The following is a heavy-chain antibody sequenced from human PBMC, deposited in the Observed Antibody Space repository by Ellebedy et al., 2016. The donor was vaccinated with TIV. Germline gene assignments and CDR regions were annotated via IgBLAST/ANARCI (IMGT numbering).Heavy chain of an antibody. D-gene: IGHD3-10*01. J-gene: IGHJ4*02. V-gene: IGHV3-23*01. Sequence: PGGSLRLSCAGSGFTFTTHAMSWVRQAPGKGLEWVSAISGSGDITTYTDSVKGRFTISRDNAKNSLYLQLSSLRAEDTAVYYCARRSRGPSYYFDYWGQGALVTVSS. CDR3: ARRSRGPSYYFDY. CDR2: ISGSGDIT. CDR1: GFTFTTHA.